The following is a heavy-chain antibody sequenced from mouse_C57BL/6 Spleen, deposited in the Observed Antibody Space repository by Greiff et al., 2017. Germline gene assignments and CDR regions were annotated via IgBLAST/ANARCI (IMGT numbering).Heavy chain of an antibody. CDR1: GYTFTSYG. D-gene: IGHD4-1*01. Sequence: VQLQQSGAELARPGASVKLSCKASGYTFTSYGISWVKQRTGQGLEWIGEIYPRSGNTYYNEKFKGKATLTADKSSSTAYMELRSLTSEDSAFFFCARGLGTVFDYWAQGTTPTVPP. V-gene: IGHV1-81*01. CDR2: IYPRSGNT. CDR3: ARGLGTVFDY. J-gene: IGHJ2*01.